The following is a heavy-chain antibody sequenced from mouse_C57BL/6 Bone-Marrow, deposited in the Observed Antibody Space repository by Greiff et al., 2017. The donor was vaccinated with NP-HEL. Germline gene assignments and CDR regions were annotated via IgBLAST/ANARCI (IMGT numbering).Heavy chain of an antibody. CDR1: GYAFSSSW. Sequence: VKLMESGPELVKPGASLKISCKASGYAFSSSWMNWVKQRPGKGLEWIGRIYPGDGDTNYNGKFKGKATLTADKSSSTAYMQLSSLTSEDSAVYFCARIPSLYAMDYWGQGTSVTVSS. D-gene: IGHD5-1-1*01. CDR2: IYPGDGDT. J-gene: IGHJ4*01. CDR3: ARIPSLYAMDY. V-gene: IGHV1-82*01.